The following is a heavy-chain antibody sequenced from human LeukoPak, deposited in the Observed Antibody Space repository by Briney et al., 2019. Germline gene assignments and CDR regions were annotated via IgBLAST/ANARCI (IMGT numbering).Heavy chain of an antibody. CDR1: GFTFSSYS. CDR2: ISSSSSYI. D-gene: IGHD3-10*01. CDR3: AREPTRWFGDAFDI. J-gene: IGHJ3*02. Sequence: PGGSLRLSCAASGFTFSSYSMNWVRQAPGKGLEWVSSISSSSSYIYYADSVKGRFTISRDNAKNSLYLQMNSLRAEDTAVYYCAREPTRWFGDAFDIWGQGTMVTVSS. V-gene: IGHV3-21*01.